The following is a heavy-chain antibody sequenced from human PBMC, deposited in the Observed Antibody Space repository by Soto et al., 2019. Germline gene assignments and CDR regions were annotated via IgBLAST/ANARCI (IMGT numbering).Heavy chain of an antibody. CDR1: GGTIKNNSSY. V-gene: IGHV4-31*03. Sequence: TLPLTFTVSGGTIKNNSSYWSWIRHHPGKGLEWIGFIYFSGSTFYHPSLKSRVTISVDPSRNQFSLKLTSVTAADTAVYYCAREIRNKSGDSYHWYLDRLGRGP. D-gene: IGHD1-1*01. CDR2: IYFSGST. CDR3: AREIRNKSGDSYHWYLDR. J-gene: IGHJ2*01.